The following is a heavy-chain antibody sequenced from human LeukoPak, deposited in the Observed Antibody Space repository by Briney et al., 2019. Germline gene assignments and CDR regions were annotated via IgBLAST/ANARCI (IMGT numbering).Heavy chain of an antibody. V-gene: IGHV1-8*01. CDR3: ARTYCTNGVCLDY. D-gene: IGHD2-8*01. CDR2: MNPNSGNT. CDR1: GYTFTSYD. Sequence: ASVKVFCKASGYTFTSYDINWVRQATGQGLEWMGWMNPNSGNTGYAQKFQGRVTMTRNTSISTAYMELSSLRSEDTAVYYCARTYCTNGVCLDYWGQGTLVTVSS. J-gene: IGHJ4*02.